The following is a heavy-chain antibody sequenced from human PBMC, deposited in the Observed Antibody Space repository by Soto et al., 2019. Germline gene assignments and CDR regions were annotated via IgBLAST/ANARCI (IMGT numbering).Heavy chain of an antibody. J-gene: IGHJ5*02. Sequence: ASVKVSCKASGGTFSGYAISWVRQAPGQGLEWMGGIIPIFGTANYAQKFQGRVTITADESTSTAYMELSSLRSEDTAVYYCAREIGLVPAAMGGWFDPWGQGTLVTVS. CDR3: AREIGLVPAAMGGWFDP. CDR2: IIPIFGTA. CDR1: GGTFSGYA. V-gene: IGHV1-69*13. D-gene: IGHD2-2*01.